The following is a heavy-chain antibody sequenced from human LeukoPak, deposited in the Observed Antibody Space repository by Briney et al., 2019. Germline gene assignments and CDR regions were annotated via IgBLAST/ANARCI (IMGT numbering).Heavy chain of an antibody. V-gene: IGHV3-48*02. CDR3: ARVAAGYSVNYFDY. J-gene: IGHJ4*02. Sequence: GGSLRLSCAASEFPFSTYNMNWVRKAPGKGLEWVSYISTGSSTTYYADSVKGRFTISRDNVENSLYLQMNSLRDEDTAVYYCARVAAGYSVNYFDYWGQGTLVTVSS. CDR1: EFPFSTYN. D-gene: IGHD4-23*01. CDR2: ISTGSSTT.